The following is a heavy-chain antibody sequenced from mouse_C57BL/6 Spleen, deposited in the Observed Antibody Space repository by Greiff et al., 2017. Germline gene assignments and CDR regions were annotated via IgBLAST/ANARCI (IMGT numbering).Heavy chain of an antibody. CDR1: GYTFTDYY. CDR2: INPNNGGT. D-gene: IGHD1-1*01. Sequence: VQLQQSGPELVKPGASVKISCKASGYTFTDYYMNWVKQSHGKSLEWIGDINPNNGGTSYNQKFKGKATLTVDKSSSTAYMELRSLTSEDSAVYYCARSTVWMDYWGQGTSVTVSS. CDR3: ARSTVWMDY. V-gene: IGHV1-26*01. J-gene: IGHJ4*01.